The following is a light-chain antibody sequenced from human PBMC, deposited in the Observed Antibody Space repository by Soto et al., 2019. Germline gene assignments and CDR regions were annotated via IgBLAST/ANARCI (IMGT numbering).Light chain of an antibody. J-gene: IGKJ4*01. Sequence: DIQLTQSPSFLSASVGDRVTITCRASQGISSYLAWYQQKPGKAPKLLIYAASTLQSGVPSRFSGSGSGTEFTLTISSLEPGDFAVYYCQQRSNWLTFGGGTKVDIK. CDR2: AAS. CDR1: QGISSY. V-gene: IGKV1-9*01. CDR3: QQRSNWLT.